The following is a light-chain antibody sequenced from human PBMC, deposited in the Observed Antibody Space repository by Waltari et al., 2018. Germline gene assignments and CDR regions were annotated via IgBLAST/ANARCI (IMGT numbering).Light chain of an antibody. CDR2: KDS. CDR1: ALPKQY. Sequence: SYELTQPPSVSVSPGQTARIPCSGDALPKQYAYWYQQKPGQAPVLVIYKDSGRPAGVPERVSGASSGTTVTLTISGGQAEDEADYYCQSADSSGTWVFGGGTKLTVL. J-gene: IGLJ3*02. CDR3: QSADSSGTWV. V-gene: IGLV3-25*03.